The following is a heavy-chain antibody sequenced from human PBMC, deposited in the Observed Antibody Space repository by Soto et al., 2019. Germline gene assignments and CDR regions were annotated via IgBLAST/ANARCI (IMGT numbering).Heavy chain of an antibody. J-gene: IGHJ4*02. CDR2: IYPGDSDT. Sequence: PGESLKISCKGSGYSFTSDWIGWVSQMPGKGLEWMGIIYPGDSDTRYSPSFQGQVTISADKSISTAYLQWSSLKASDTAMYYCARHGASYLDYFDYWGQGTLVTVSS. CDR1: GYSFTSDW. D-gene: IGHD1-26*01. CDR3: ARHGASYLDYFDY. V-gene: IGHV5-51*01.